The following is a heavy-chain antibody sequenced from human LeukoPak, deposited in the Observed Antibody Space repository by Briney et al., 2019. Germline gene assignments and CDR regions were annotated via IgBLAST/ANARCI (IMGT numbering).Heavy chain of an antibody. Sequence: EASVKVSCKASGYTFTSYGISWVRQAPGQGLEWMGWVGPYHGNTTYAQKFQGRLAMTTDKSTTTAYMELRSLTSDDTALYYCAKNFRTLASRRTSPFDSWGQGTLVIVSS. J-gene: IGHJ4*02. V-gene: IGHV1-18*01. CDR1: GYTFTSYG. CDR2: VGPYHGNT. D-gene: IGHD6-6*01. CDR3: AKNFRTLASRRTSPFDS.